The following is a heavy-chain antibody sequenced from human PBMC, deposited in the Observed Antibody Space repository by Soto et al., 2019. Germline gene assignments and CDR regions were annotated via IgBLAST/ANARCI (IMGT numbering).Heavy chain of an antibody. CDR3: ARYYDSSGPAFDY. V-gene: IGHV1-46*01. J-gene: IGHJ4*02. Sequence: QVQLVQSGAEVKKPGASVKVSCKASGYTFSDYYIHWVRQAPGHGLDWMGIINPPDGSTTYAQKFQGRVSMTSDTSTSTVYMELSSLRSDDTAMYYCARYYDSSGPAFDYWGQGTLVTVSS. CDR2: INPPDGST. D-gene: IGHD3-22*01. CDR1: GYTFSDYY.